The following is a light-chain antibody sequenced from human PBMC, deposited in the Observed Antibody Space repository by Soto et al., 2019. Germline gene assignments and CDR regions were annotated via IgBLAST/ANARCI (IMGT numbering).Light chain of an antibody. J-gene: IGLJ2*01. Sequence: QSALTQPASVSGSPGQSITIPCTGTSSDVGDYNYVSWYQQHPGKAPKLMIYDVSNRPSGVSNRFSGSKSGNTASLTVSGLQAEDEADYYCSSYTSSSTLVFGGGTKLTVL. V-gene: IGLV2-14*01. CDR3: SSYTSSSTLV. CDR1: SSDVGDYNY. CDR2: DVS.